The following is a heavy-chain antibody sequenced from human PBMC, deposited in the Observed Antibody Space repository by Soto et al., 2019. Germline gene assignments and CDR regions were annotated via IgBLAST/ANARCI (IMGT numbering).Heavy chain of an antibody. V-gene: IGHV1-69*13. CDR1: GGTFSSYA. CDR2: IIPIFGTA. Sequence: SVKVSCKASGGTFSSYAISWVRQAPGQGLEWMGGIIPIFGTANYAQKFQGRVTITADESTSTAYMELSSLRSEDTAVYYCARGALCGGDCLPYYYYGMDVWGQGTTVTVSS. CDR3: ARGALCGGDCLPYYYYGMDV. D-gene: IGHD2-21*02. J-gene: IGHJ6*02.